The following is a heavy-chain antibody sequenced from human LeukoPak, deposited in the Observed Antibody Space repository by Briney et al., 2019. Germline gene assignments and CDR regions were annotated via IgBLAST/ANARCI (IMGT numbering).Heavy chain of an antibody. Sequence: GGSLRLSCAASGFTFSSYEMNWVRQAPGKGLEWVSYISSSGYTIYYADSVKGRFTISRDNAQSSLYLQLSSLRAEDTAVYYCARGDPPDYWGQGTLVTVSS. CDR1: GFTFSSYE. J-gene: IGHJ4*02. V-gene: IGHV3-48*03. CDR3: ARGDPPDY. CDR2: ISSSGYTI.